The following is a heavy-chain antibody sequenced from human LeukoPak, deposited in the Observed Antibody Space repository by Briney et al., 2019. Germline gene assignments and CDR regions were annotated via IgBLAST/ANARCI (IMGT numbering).Heavy chain of an antibody. V-gene: IGHV4-30-4*02. J-gene: IGHJ1*01. CDR2: IYYSGST. Sequence: SDTLSLTCTVSGGSISSGDYYWSWIRQAPRKGLEWIGYIYYSGSTYYNPSLKSRVTISVDTSKNQFSLKLSSVTAADTAVYYCASTVTENFQHWGQGTLVTVSS. D-gene: IGHD4-17*01. CDR1: GGSISSGDYY. CDR3: ASTVTENFQH.